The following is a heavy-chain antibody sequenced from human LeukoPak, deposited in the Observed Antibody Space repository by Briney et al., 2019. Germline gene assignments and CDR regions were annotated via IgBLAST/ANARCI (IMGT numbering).Heavy chain of an antibody. J-gene: IGHJ4*02. CDR3: AKDLVPSGIAAGKYYFDY. CDR2: ISYDGSNK. Sequence: GGSLRLSCAASGFTFSSYAMHWVRQAPGKGLEWVAVISYDGSNKYYADSVKGRFTISRDNSKNTLYLQMNSLRAEDTAVYYCAKDLVPSGIAAGKYYFDYWGQGTLVTVSS. V-gene: IGHV3-30-3*01. D-gene: IGHD6-13*01. CDR1: GFTFSSYA.